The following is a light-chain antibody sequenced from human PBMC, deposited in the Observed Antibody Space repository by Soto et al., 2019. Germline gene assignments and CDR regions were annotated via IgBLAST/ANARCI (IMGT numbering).Light chain of an antibody. CDR2: SDN. V-gene: IGLV1-44*01. CDR3: VTWDDSLNGPVV. CDR1: SSNIGSNT. J-gene: IGLJ2*01. Sequence: QSVLTQPPSASGTPGQRVTISCSGSSSNIGSNTVSWYQQLPGAAPKVLIYSDNQRPSGVPDRFSGSKSGTSASLAISGLQSEDEADYYCVTWDDSLNGPVVFGGGTKLTVL.